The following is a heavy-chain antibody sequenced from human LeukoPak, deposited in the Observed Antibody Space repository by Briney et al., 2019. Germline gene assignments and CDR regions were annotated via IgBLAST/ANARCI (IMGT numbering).Heavy chain of an antibody. CDR3: ASLAVAGTLDP. CDR1: GFALSSYA. V-gene: IGHV3-23*01. CDR2: TSSSDAGT. D-gene: IGHD6-19*01. J-gene: IGHJ5*02. Sequence: GGSLRLSCAASGFALSSYAMSWVRQAPGKGLEWVSATSSSDAGTYHAESVRGRFTISRDNAKNSLYLQMNSLRAEDTAVYYCASLAVAGTLDPWGQGTLVTVSS.